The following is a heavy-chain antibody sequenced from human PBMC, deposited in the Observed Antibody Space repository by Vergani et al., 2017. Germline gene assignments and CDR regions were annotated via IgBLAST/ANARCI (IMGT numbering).Heavy chain of an antibody. D-gene: IGHD1-1*01. CDR3: ATKSCGTPGCQRGYFRE. CDR2: ISYDGTQK. V-gene: IGHV3-30*03. J-gene: IGHJ1*01. Sequence: QVHLVESGGGVVQPGRSLRLSCVVSGFTSSYYGMHWVRQAPGKGLEWVAVISYDGTQKYYADSVKGRFTISRDISKSTLYLQMNSLRTKDTAVYYCATKSCGTPGCQRGYFREWGQGTLVTVSS. CDR1: GFTSSYYG.